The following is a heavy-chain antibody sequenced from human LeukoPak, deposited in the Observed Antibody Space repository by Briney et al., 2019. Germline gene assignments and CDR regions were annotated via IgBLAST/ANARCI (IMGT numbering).Heavy chain of an antibody. V-gene: IGHV3-30*18. D-gene: IGHD6-19*01. CDR3: AKGGVAVAGWFDP. CDR1: GFTFSSYG. J-gene: IGHJ5*02. Sequence: PGRSLRLSCAAPGFTFSSYGMHWVRQAPGKGLERVAVISYDGSNKYYADSVKGRFTISRDNSKNTLYLQMNSLRAEDTAVYYCAKGGVAVAGWFDPWGQGTLVTVSS. CDR2: ISYDGSNK.